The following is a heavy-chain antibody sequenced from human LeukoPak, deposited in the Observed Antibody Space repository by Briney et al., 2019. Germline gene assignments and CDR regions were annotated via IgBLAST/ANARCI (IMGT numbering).Heavy chain of an antibody. Sequence: GESLKISCKGSGFSFSSSYMSWVRQAPGKGLEWVANIKQDGNENHYVDSVKGRFTISRDNAKSSLYLQMNSLRAEDTAVYYCARDPRGSEYSHFDSWGQGTLVTVSS. J-gene: IGHJ4*02. V-gene: IGHV3-7*01. D-gene: IGHD3-10*01. CDR3: ARDPRGSEYSHFDS. CDR1: GFSFSSSY. CDR2: IKQDGNEN.